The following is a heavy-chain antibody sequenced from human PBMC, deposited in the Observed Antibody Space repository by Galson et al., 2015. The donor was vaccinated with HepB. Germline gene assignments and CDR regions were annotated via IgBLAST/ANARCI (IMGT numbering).Heavy chain of an antibody. V-gene: IGHV3-7*03. CDR3: ARAIGAVDAF. CDR2: IEKDGSQK. CDR1: GFTFSSYW. Sequence: SLRLSCAASGFTFSSYWMHWVRQAPGKGLEWVANIEKDGSQKYYLESVRGRFAISRDNAKNSLYLQMNSLRAEDTAVYYCARAIGAVDAFWGQGTLVTVSS. D-gene: IGHD6-13*01. J-gene: IGHJ4*02.